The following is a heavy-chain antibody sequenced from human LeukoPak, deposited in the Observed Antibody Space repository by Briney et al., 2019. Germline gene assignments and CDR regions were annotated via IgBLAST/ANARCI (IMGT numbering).Heavy chain of an antibody. CDR1: GGSISSGGYS. CDR2: IYYSGST. V-gene: IGHV4-30-4*07. CDR3: ASGAMAMIHDY. D-gene: IGHD3-22*01. J-gene: IGHJ4*02. Sequence: PSETLSLTCAVSGGSISSGGYSWSWIRQPPGKGLEWIGYIYYSGSTYYNPSLKSRVTISVDTSKNQFSLKLSSVTAADTAVYYCASGAMAMIHDYWGQGTLVTVSS.